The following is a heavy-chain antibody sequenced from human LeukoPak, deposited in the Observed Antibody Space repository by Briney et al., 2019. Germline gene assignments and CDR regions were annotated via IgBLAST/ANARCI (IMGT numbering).Heavy chain of an antibody. J-gene: IGHJ3*02. D-gene: IGHD6-13*01. Sequence: VASVKVSCKASGYTFTGYDINWVRQATGQGLEWMGWMNPNSGNTGYAQKFQGRVTMTRNTSISTAYMELSSLRSEDTAVYYCARGASYSSSWYHAFDIWGQETMVTVPS. CDR3: ARGASYSSSWYHAFDI. V-gene: IGHV1-8*01. CDR1: GYTFTGYD. CDR2: MNPNSGNT.